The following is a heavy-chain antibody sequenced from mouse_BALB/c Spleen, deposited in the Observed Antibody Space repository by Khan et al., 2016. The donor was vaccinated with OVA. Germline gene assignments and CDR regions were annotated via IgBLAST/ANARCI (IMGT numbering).Heavy chain of an antibody. V-gene: IGHV1-7*01. Sequence: VQLQESGAELAKPGASVKMSCKASGYTFINYWILWVKQRPGQGLELIGYINPSTGYTEYNQNFKDKATLTVDKSSSTAYMQLSSLTSEDSAVYYCARRGLRWDFDYWGQGTTLTVSS. CDR1: GYTFINYW. J-gene: IGHJ2*01. CDR3: ARRGLRWDFDY. CDR2: INPSTGYT. D-gene: IGHD1-1*01.